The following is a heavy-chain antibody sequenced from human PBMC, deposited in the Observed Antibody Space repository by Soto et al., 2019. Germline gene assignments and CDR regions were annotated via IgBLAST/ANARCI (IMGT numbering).Heavy chain of an antibody. V-gene: IGHV3-33*01. Sequence: GGSLRLSCAASGFTFSSYGMHWVRQAPGKGLEWVAVIWYDGSNKYYADSVKGRFTISRDNSKNTLYLQMNSLRAEDTAVYYCARDQYYGSGSYPSDYWGQGTLVTVSS. CDR2: IWYDGSNK. J-gene: IGHJ4*02. CDR1: GFTFSSYG. D-gene: IGHD3-10*01. CDR3: ARDQYYGSGSYPSDY.